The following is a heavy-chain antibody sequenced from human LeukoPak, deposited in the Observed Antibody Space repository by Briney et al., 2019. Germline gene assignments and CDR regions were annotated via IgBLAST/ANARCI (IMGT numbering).Heavy chain of an antibody. D-gene: IGHD6-13*01. CDR1: GGTFSSYA. Sequence: SVKVSCKASGGTFSSYAISWVRQAPGQGLEWMGRIIPIFGIANYAQKFQGRVTITADKSTSTAYMELSSLRSEDTAVYCCASCPGIAAGGFGMDVWGQGTTVTVSS. CDR2: IIPIFGIA. V-gene: IGHV1-69*04. CDR3: ASCPGIAAGGFGMDV. J-gene: IGHJ6*02.